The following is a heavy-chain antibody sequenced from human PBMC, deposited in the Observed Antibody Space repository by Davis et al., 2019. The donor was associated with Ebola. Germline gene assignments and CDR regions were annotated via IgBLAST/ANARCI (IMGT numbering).Heavy chain of an antibody. J-gene: IGHJ5*02. D-gene: IGHD1-26*01. V-gene: IGHV5-51*01. CDR3: ARRSYWFDP. CDR1: GYSFSSYW. Sequence: GGSLRLSCKGSGYSFSSYWIGWVRQLPGNALEWMGIIYPGDSDTRYSPSFQGQVTISADKSISTAYLQWSILKASDTAIYYCARRSYWFDPWGQGTLVTVSS. CDR2: IYPGDSDT.